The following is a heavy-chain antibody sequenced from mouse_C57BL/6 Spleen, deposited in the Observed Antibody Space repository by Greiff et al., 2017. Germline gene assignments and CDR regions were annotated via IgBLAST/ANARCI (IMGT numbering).Heavy chain of an antibody. CDR2: ISDGGSYT. V-gene: IGHV5-4*01. Sequence: EVHLVESGGGLVKPGGSLKLSCAASGFTFSSYAMSWVRQPPEKRLEWVATISDGGSYTYYPDNVKGRFTISRDNAKNNLYLQMSHLKSEDTAMYYCARESYYSTPFAYWGQGTLVTVSA. CDR3: ARESYYSTPFAY. CDR1: GFTFSSYA. D-gene: IGHD2-5*01. J-gene: IGHJ3*01.